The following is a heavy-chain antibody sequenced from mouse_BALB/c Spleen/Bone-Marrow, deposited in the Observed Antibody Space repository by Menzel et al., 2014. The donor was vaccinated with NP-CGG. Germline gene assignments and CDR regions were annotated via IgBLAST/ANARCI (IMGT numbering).Heavy chain of an antibody. V-gene: IGHV1S74*01. CDR3: SGGVGFAC. CDR2: IDPSDSET. J-gene: IGHJ3*01. Sequence: VQLQQSGPQLVRPGASVKISCKASGYSFTTYWMHWVKQRPGQGLEWIGMIDPSDSETILNQKFKDKATLTGDKSSGPTLMQPHDPRFEDSGVLYFSGGVGFACGRQGSLVSLS. CDR1: GYSFTTYW. D-gene: IGHD1-1*01.